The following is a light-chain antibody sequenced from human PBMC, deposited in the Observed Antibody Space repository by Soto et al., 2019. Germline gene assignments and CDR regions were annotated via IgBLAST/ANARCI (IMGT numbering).Light chain of an antibody. CDR3: HHYGSSPRT. V-gene: IGKV3-20*01. CDR2: GAS. Sequence: DIVLTQSPGTLSLSPGDRVTLSCRASQSVSSNFSAWHQQKPDQAHSLLIYGASIKATGIPDRFSGSGSAADFSLTIRRLQHEDVAIYFCHHYGSSPRTFGQGTKVEIK. CDR1: QSVSSNF. J-gene: IGKJ1*01.